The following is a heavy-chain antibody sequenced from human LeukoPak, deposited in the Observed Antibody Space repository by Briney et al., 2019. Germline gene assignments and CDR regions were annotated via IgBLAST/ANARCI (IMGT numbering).Heavy chain of an antibody. CDR1: GFTFSTYW. Sequence: GGSLRLSCAASGFTFSTYWMSWVRQAPGKGLEWVGRIGRKTDGGTTDYAAPVKGRFTISRDDSKNTLFLQMNSLKTEDTAVYYCTTSLLSSSWSVGGQGTLVTVSS. CDR3: TTSLLSSSWSV. V-gene: IGHV3-15*04. D-gene: IGHD6-13*01. CDR2: IGRKTDGGTT. J-gene: IGHJ4*02.